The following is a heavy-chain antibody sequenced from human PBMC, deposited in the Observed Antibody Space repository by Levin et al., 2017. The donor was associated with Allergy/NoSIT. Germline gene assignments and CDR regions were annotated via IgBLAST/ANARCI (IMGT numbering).Heavy chain of an antibody. CDR1: GFTFSSYA. CDR3: AKDRNYGDYEGAFDI. V-gene: IGHV3-23*01. CDR2: ISGSGGST. Sequence: ETLSLTCAASGFTFSSYAMSWVRQAPGKGLEWVSAISGSGGSTYYADSVKGRFTISRDNSKNTLYLQMNSLRAEDTAVYYCAKDRNYGDYEGAFDIWGQGTMVTVSS. D-gene: IGHD4-17*01. J-gene: IGHJ3*02.